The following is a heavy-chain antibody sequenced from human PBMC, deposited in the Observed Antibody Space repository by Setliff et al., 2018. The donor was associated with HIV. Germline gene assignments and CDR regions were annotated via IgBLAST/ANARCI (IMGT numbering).Heavy chain of an antibody. CDR1: GDSISSNNW. J-gene: IGHJ4*02. D-gene: IGHD4-17*01. CDR2: IYYNGNT. CDR3: AREIYGGNSRPFDY. Sequence: PSETLSLTCAVSGDSISSNNWWSWVRQPPGKGLEWIGYIYYNGNTNYNPTLNSRGTISVDTSKNQFSLKLTSVTAADTAVYYCAREIYGGNSRPFDYWGQGALVTVSS. V-gene: IGHV4-4*02.